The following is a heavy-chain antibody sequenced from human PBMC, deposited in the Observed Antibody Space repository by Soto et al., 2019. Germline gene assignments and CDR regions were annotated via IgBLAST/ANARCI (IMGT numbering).Heavy chain of an antibody. CDR2: IYYSGST. CDR1: GGSISSGDYY. Sequence: LSLTCTVSGGSISSGDYYWSWIRQPPGKGLEWIGYIYYSGSTYYNPSLKSRVTISVDTSKNQFSLKLSSVTAADTAVYYCARAGDILTGYYIGPLDYWGQGTLVTVSS. CDR3: ARAGDILTGYYIGPLDY. V-gene: IGHV4-30-4*01. J-gene: IGHJ4*02. D-gene: IGHD3-9*01.